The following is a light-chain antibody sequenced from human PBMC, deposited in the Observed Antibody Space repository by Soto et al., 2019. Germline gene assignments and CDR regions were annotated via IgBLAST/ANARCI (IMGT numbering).Light chain of an antibody. Sequence: SYELTQPPSVSVAPGETARITCGGNNIGRKSVHWYHQKPAQAPVLVIYYDSDRPSGIPERFSGSNSGNTATLTITRVGDGDEADDYCQGWDCNSGHAVFGGGTKLTVL. CDR3: QGWDCNSGHAV. J-gene: IGLJ2*01. V-gene: IGLV3-21*01. CDR2: YDS. CDR1: NIGRKS.